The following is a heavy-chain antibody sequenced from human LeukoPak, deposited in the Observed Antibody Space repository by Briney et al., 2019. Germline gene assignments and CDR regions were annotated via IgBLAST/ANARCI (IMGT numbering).Heavy chain of an antibody. Sequence: ASVKVSCXASGYTFTSYDINWVRQATGQGLGWMGWMNPNSGNTGYAQKFQGRVTITRNTSISTAYMELSSLRSVDTAVYYCARGRSYDSWSGYYTDHNWFDPWGQGTLVTVSS. CDR3: ARGRSYDSWSGYYTDHNWFDP. CDR1: GYTFTSYD. J-gene: IGHJ5*02. V-gene: IGHV1-8*03. D-gene: IGHD3-3*01. CDR2: MNPNSGNT.